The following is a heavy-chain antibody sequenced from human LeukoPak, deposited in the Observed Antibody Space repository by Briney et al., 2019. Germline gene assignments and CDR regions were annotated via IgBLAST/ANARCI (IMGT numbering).Heavy chain of an antibody. CDR3: ARLGGTGGWLFYYFDY. CDR1: GGSISSSSYY. V-gene: IGHV4-39*01. Sequence: SETLSLTCTVSGGSISSSSYYWGWIRQPPGKGLEWIGSIYYSGSTYYNPSLKGRVTISVDTSKNQFSLKLSSVTAADTAVYYCARLGGTGGWLFYYFDYWGQGTLVTVSS. J-gene: IGHJ4*02. CDR2: IYYSGST. D-gene: IGHD6-19*01.